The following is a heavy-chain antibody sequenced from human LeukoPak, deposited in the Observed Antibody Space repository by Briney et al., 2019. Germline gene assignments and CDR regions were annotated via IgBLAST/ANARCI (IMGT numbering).Heavy chain of an antibody. CDR1: GGSISSYY. Sequence: PSETLSLTCTVSGGSISSYYWSWIRQPPGKGLEGIGYIYYSGSTNYSPSPKSRVTISVDTSKNQFSLKLSSVTAADTAVYYCARDRLGYSGYGHYFDYWGQGTLVTVSS. CDR2: IYYSGST. CDR3: ARDRLGYSGYGHYFDY. V-gene: IGHV4-59*01. J-gene: IGHJ4*02. D-gene: IGHD5-12*01.